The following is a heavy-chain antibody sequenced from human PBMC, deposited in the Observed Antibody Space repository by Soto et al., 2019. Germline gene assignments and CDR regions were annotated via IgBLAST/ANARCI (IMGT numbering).Heavy chain of an antibody. D-gene: IGHD6-19*01. V-gene: IGHV1-18*01. CDR2: IGAYNCNT. J-gene: IGHJ4*02. CDR1: GYTFTSYG. CDR3: ARVGLRAVAGTIDY. Sequence: QVQLVQSGAEVKKPGASVKVSCKASGYTFTSYGISWVRQAPGQGLEWMGWIGAYNCNTNYAQKLQGRVTMTTDTSTSTAYMGLRSPISDETAVYYCARVGLRAVAGTIDYWGQGTLVTVSS.